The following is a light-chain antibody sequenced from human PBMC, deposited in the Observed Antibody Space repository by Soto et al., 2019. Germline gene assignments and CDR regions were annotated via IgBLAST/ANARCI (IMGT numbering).Light chain of an antibody. CDR1: QSVSSN. CDR2: GAS. J-gene: IGKJ1*01. Sequence: EIVMTQSPATLSVSPGERATLSCRASQSVSSNLAWYQQKPGQAPRLLIYGASTRATGIPARFSGSGSGTEFTLTISSLQSEDFAIYYCQQYKNWLPTFGKGTKVEIK. CDR3: QQYKNWLPT. V-gene: IGKV3-15*01.